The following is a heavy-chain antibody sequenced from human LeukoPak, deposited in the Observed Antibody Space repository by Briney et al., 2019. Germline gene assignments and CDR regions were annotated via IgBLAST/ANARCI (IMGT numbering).Heavy chain of an antibody. CDR2: ISSSGGST. V-gene: IGHV3-23*01. Sequence: GGSLRLSCAASGFTFSSYAMSWVRQAPGKGLEWVSAISSSGGSTYYADSVKGRFTISRDNSKNTLYLQMNSLRAEDTAVYYCAKILDFWSGYLYYFDYWGQGTLVTVSS. D-gene: IGHD3-3*01. J-gene: IGHJ4*02. CDR1: GFTFSSYA. CDR3: AKILDFWSGYLYYFDY.